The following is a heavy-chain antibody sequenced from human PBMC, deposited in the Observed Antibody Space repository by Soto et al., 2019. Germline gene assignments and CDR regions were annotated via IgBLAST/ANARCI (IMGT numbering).Heavy chain of an antibody. V-gene: IGHV3-74*01. J-gene: IGHJ6*02. CDR2: INSDGSTI. CDR1: GFTFSSYW. D-gene: IGHD3-10*01. CDR3: ARDQYYYGSGSYPYYYYGMDV. Sequence: GGSLRLSCAASGFTFSSYWMHWVRQAPGKGLVWVSRINSDGSTIYYADSVKGRFTISRDNAKNSLYLQMNSLRAEDTAVYYCARDQYYYGSGSYPYYYYGMDVWGQGTTVTVSS.